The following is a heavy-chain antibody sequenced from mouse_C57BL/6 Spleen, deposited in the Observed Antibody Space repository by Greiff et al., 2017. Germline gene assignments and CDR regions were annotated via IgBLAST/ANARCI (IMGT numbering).Heavy chain of an antibody. CDR1: GYSFTGHY. V-gene: IGHV1-42*01. D-gene: IGHD2-5*01. CDR2: INPSTGGT. J-gene: IGHJ4*01. Sequence: EVQLQQSGPELVKPGASVKISCKASGYSFTGHYMNWVKQSPEKSLEWIGEINPSTGGTSYNQKFKAKATLTVDKSSSTAYMQLKSLTSEDSAVYYCARQSYYSNFYAMDYWGQGTSVTVSS. CDR3: ARQSYYSNFYAMDY.